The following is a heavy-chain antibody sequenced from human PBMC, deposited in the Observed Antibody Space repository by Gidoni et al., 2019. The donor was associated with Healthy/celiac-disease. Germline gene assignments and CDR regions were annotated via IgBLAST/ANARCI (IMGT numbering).Heavy chain of an antibody. CDR1: GFTFSSYA. V-gene: IGHV3-30-3*01. Sequence: QVQLVESGGGVVQPGRSMRLSSVASGFTFSSYAMHCVRQAPGKGLEWVAVISYDGSNKYYADSVKGGFTISRGDARGGGGVQMNSLRAEDTAVYYCARGAVAATNWGQGTLVTVSS. D-gene: IGHD6-19*01. CDR3: ARGAVAATN. J-gene: IGHJ4*02. CDR2: ISYDGSNK.